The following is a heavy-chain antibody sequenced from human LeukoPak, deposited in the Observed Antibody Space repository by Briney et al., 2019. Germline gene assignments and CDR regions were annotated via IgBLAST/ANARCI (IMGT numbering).Heavy chain of an antibody. V-gene: IGHV3-21*01. J-gene: IGHJ4*02. CDR2: LSSSSTYI. CDR1: GFIFSSYS. Sequence: KTGGSLRLSCAASGFIFSSYSMNWVRQAPGKGLEWVSSLSSSSTYIYYADSVKGRFTISRDNAKNSLYLQMNSLRAEDTAVYYCARGYYDFWSGYSTPFDYWGQGTLVTVSS. CDR3: ARGYYDFWSGYSTPFDY. D-gene: IGHD3-3*01.